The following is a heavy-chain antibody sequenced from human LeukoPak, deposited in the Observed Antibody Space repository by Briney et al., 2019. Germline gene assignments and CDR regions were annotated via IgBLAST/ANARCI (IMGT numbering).Heavy chain of an antibody. CDR3: ASLTYDSSGYYYGFDY. V-gene: IGHV4-59*01. Sequence: PSETLSLTCTVSGGSISSYYWSWIRQPPGKGLEWIGYIYYSGSTNYNPSLKSRVTISVDTSKNQFSLKLSSVTAADTAVYYCASLTYDSSGYYYGFDYWGQGTLVTVPS. CDR1: GGSISSYY. CDR2: IYYSGST. J-gene: IGHJ4*02. D-gene: IGHD3-22*01.